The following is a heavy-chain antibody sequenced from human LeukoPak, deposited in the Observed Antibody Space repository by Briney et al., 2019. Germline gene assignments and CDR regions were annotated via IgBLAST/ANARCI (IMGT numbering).Heavy chain of an antibody. Sequence: AGGSLRLSCEASGFTFSDAWMSWVRQAPGKGLEWVSVSGTYGRTQYADSVKGRFTISRDSSKNTLYLQINSLRVEDTAVYYCARGMDGYGPDAFDIWGQGTMVTVSS. CDR1: GFTFSDAW. V-gene: IGHV3-53*01. CDR2: SGTYGRT. D-gene: IGHD5-24*01. CDR3: ARGMDGYGPDAFDI. J-gene: IGHJ3*02.